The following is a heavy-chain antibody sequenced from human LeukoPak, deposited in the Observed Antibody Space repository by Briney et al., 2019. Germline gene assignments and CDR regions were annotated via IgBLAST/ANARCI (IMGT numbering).Heavy chain of an antibody. D-gene: IGHD3-22*01. V-gene: IGHV1-69-2*01. CDR3: ATMADSTRGFG. CDR2: VDPEDGET. CDR1: GYTFTGYY. Sequence: GASVKVSCKASGYTFTGYYMHWVQQAPGKGLEWMGLVDPEDGETIYAEKFQGRVTITADTSTDTAYMELSSLRSEDTAVYYCATMADSTRGFGWGQGTLVTVSS. J-gene: IGHJ4*02.